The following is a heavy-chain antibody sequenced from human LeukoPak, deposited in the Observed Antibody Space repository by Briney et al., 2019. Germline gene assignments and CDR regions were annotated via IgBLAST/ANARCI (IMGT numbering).Heavy chain of an antibody. Sequence: ASVKVSCKASGYTFTSYGISWVRQAPGQGLEWMGWISAYNGNTNYAQKLQGRVTMTTDTSTSTAYMELRSLRSDDTAVYYCARDAARLSYYYYGMDVWGQGTTVTVSS. D-gene: IGHD6-6*01. V-gene: IGHV1-18*01. J-gene: IGHJ6*02. CDR3: ARDAARLSYYYYGMDV. CDR1: GYTFTSYG. CDR2: ISAYNGNT.